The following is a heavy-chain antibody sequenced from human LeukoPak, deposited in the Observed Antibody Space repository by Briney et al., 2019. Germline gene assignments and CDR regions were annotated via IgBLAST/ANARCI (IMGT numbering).Heavy chain of an antibody. CDR2: IKPDGSAT. J-gene: IGHJ4*02. CDR3: ARGGLVGPTPYLDS. D-gene: IGHD1-26*01. CDR1: GFTFNSEW. V-gene: IGHV3-7*05. Sequence: GGSLRLSCGASGFTFNSEWMSWVRQAPGEGLEWVAIIKPDGSATSYVDSVKGRFTISRDNAKNSLSLQMHSLKVEDTGVYYCARGGLVGPTPYLDSWGQGTLVTVSS.